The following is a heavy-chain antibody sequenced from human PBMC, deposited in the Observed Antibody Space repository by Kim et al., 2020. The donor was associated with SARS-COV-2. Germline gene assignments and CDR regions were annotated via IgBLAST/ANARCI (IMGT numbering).Heavy chain of an antibody. D-gene: IGHD3-3*01. J-gene: IGHJ6*02. CDR3: ARLRFGSSQLHYDFYYYYGMDV. V-gene: IGHV5-51*01. CDR1: GYSFTSYW. Sequence: GASLKISCKGSGYSFTSYWIGWVRQMPGKGLEWMGIIYPGDSDTRYSPSFQGQVTISADKSISTAYLQWSSLKASDTAMYYCARLRFGSSQLHYDFYYYYGMDVWGQGTTVTVSS. CDR2: IYPGDSDT.